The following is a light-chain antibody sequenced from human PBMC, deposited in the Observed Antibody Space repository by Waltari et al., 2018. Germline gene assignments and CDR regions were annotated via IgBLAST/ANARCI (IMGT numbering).Light chain of an antibody. CDR1: NIGRRT. V-gene: IGLV3-21*04. Sequence: SYVLPQPSSVSVAPGKTARIPCGGTNIGRRTVHWHQQKPGQAPVLVFYYDSDRPSGIPERFSGSNSGNTATLTISRVEVGDEADYYCQVWDSSSDHWVFGGGTKLTVL. CDR2: YDS. CDR3: QVWDSSSDHWV. J-gene: IGLJ3*02.